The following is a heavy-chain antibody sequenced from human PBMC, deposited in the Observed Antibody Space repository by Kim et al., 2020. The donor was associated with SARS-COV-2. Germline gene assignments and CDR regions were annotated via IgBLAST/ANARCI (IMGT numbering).Heavy chain of an antibody. CDR1: GGTFSSYA. J-gene: IGHJ5*02. Sequence: SVKVSCKASGGTFSSYAISWVRQAPGQGLEWMGGIIPIFGTANYAQKFQGRVTITADESTSTAYMELSSLRSEDTAVYYCARVRYCSSTSCYVWFDPWGQGTLVTVSS. V-gene: IGHV1-69*13. CDR3: ARVRYCSSTSCYVWFDP. D-gene: IGHD2-2*01. CDR2: IIPIFGTA.